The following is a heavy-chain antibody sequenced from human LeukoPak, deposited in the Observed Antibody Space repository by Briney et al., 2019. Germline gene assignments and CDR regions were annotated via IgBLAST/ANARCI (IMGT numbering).Heavy chain of an antibody. CDR1: GGSISSYY. D-gene: IGHD3-22*01. V-gene: IGHV4-59*01. Sequence: SETLSLTCTVSGGSISSYYWSWIRQPPGKGLEWIGYIYYSGSTNYNPPLKSRVTISADTSKNQFSLKLSSVTAADTAVYYCARGDYYDSSGYSNWFDPWGQGTLVTVSS. CDR2: IYYSGST. J-gene: IGHJ5*02. CDR3: ARGDYYDSSGYSNWFDP.